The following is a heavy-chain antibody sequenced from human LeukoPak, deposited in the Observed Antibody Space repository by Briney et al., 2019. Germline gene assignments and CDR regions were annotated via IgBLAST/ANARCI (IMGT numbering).Heavy chain of an antibody. Sequence: GGSLGLSCAASGFTFSSYSMNWVRQAPGKGLEWVSSISSSSSYIYYADSVKGRFTISRDNAKNSLYLQMNSLRAEDTAVYYCARDQADTAMVPPYFDYWGQGTLVTVSS. J-gene: IGHJ4*02. V-gene: IGHV3-21*01. CDR2: ISSSSSYI. CDR3: ARDQADTAMVPPYFDY. D-gene: IGHD5-18*01. CDR1: GFTFSSYS.